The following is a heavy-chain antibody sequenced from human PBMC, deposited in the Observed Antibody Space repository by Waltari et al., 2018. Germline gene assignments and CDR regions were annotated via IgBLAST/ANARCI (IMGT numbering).Heavy chain of an antibody. V-gene: IGHV3-43*02. Sequence: EVQLVESGGGVVQPGGSLRLSCAASGFTFDDYAMHWFRQAPGKGLEWVSLISGDGGSTYYADSVKGRFTISRDNSKNSLYLQMNSLRTEDTALYYCASDYYGSGSHFDYWGQGTLVTVSS. CDR1: GFTFDDYA. CDR2: ISGDGGST. J-gene: IGHJ4*02. CDR3: ASDYYGSGSHFDY. D-gene: IGHD3-10*01.